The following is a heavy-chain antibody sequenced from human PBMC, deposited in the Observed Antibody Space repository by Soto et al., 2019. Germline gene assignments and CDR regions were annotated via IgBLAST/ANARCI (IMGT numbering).Heavy chain of an antibody. D-gene: IGHD6-6*01. CDR2: IYYSGST. J-gene: IGHJ4*02. CDR1: GGSISSSSYY. CDR3: ARVIRIAAFDY. Sequence: QLQLQESGPGLVKPSETLSLTCTVSGGSISSSSYYWGWIRQPPGKGLEWIGSIYYSGSTYYNPSLKSRVTISVDTSKNQFSLKLSSVTAADTAVYYCARVIRIAAFDYWGQGTLVTVSS. V-gene: IGHV4-39*01.